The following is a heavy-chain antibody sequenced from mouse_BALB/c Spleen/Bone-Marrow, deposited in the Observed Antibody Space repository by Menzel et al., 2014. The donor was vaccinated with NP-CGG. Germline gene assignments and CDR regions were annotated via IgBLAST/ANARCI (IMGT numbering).Heavy chain of an antibody. J-gene: IGHJ3*01. D-gene: IGHD4-1*01. V-gene: IGHV14-3*02. CDR2: IDPANYNT. Sequence: VQLQQSGAELVKPGASAKLSCTTSGFNIKDPYIHWVKQRPEQGLEWIGRIDPANYNTQYDPKFQGKATITADTPSNAAYLQLNSLTSEDTAVYYCATLTGTFDYWGQGTPVTVSA. CDR3: ATLTGTFDY. CDR1: GFNIKDPY.